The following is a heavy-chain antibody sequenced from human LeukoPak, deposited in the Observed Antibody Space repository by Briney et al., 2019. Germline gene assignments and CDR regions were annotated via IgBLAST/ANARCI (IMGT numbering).Heavy chain of an antibody. CDR2: ISGSGGST. V-gene: IGHV3-23*01. CDR3: AKVLMAARRYFDY. D-gene: IGHD5-24*01. Sequence: PGGSLRLSCAASGFTFSSYAMSWVRQAPGKGLEWVSAISGSGGSTYYADSVKGRFTISRDNSKNTLYLQMDSLRAEDTAVYYCAKVLMAARRYFDYWGQGTLVTVSS. CDR1: GFTFSSYA. J-gene: IGHJ4*02.